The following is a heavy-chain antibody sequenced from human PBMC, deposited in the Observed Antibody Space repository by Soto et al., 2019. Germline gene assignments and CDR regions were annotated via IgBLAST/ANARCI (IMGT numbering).Heavy chain of an antibody. J-gene: IGHJ4*02. V-gene: IGHV1-2*04. CDR1: GYTFTDYY. D-gene: IGHD1-26*01. CDR3: ARDGDSGSNEY. CDR2: LNPNSART. Sequence: ASVKVSCKPSGYTFTDYYIHWLPQAPGQGLEWMGWLNPNSARTNYAQKFQGWVTMPRETSISTAYMELSRLRADDTAVYYCARDGDSGSNEYWGQGTMVAVSS.